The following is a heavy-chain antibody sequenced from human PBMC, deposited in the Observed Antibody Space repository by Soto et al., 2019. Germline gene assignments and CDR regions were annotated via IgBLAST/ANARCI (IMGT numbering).Heavy chain of an antibody. CDR3: AREMGSSREGLPNYYYGMDV. D-gene: IGHD6-19*01. V-gene: IGHV3-30-3*01. CDR2: ISYDGSNK. J-gene: IGHJ6*02. CDR1: GFTFSSYA. Sequence: GGSLSLSCAASGFTFSSYAMHWVRQAPGKGLEWVAVISYDGSNKYYADSVKGRFTISRDNSKNTLYLQMNSLRAEDTAVYYCAREMGSSREGLPNYYYGMDVWGQGTTVTVS.